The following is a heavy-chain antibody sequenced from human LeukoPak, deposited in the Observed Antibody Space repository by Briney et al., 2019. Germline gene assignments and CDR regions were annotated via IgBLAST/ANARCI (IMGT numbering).Heavy chain of an antibody. V-gene: IGHV4-59*01. CDR1: GGSISSYY. CDR2: IYYNGST. Sequence: SETLSLTCTVSGGSISSYYWSWIRQPPGKGLEWIGYIYYNGSTNYNPSLKSRVTISVDTSKNQFSLKLSSVTAADTAVYYCARAQGYYDSSGIHDYWGQGTLVTVSS. D-gene: IGHD3-22*01. CDR3: ARAQGYYDSSGIHDY. J-gene: IGHJ4*02.